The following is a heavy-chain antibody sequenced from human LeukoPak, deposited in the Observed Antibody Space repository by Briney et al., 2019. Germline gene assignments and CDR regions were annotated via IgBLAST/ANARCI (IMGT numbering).Heavy chain of an antibody. CDR1: GFIFSDYG. J-gene: IGHJ4*02. D-gene: IGHD1-1*01. Sequence: GGSLRLSCAVSGFIFSDYGFHWVRHAPGKGLEWVAVTRFDGSIKQYADSVKGRFTISRDDSKNTLYLQMNFLKSEDTAVYYCARWGGTRQYYFDYWGQGTLVTLSS. CDR2: TRFDGSIK. CDR3: ARWGGTRQYYFDY. V-gene: IGHV3-33*01.